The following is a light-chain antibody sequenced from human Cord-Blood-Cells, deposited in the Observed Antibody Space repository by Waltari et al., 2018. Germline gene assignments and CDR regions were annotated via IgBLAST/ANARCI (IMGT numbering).Light chain of an antibody. V-gene: IGKV1-39*01. CDR1: QSISSY. CDR3: QQSYSTPLT. Sequence: DLQMTQPPSPLSASVGDRVPLTCRASQSISSYLNWYQQKPGKAPKLLIYAASSLQSGVPSRFSGSGSGTDFTLTISSLQPEDFATYYCQQSYSTPLTFGGGTKVEIK. J-gene: IGKJ4*01. CDR2: AAS.